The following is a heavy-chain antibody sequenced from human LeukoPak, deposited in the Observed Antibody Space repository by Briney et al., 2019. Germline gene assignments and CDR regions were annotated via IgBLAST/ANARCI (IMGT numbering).Heavy chain of an antibody. D-gene: IGHD6-19*01. CDR1: GFTFSSYG. V-gene: IGHV3-30*03. Sequence: GRSLRLSCAASGFTFSSYGMHWVRQAPGKGLEWVAVISYDGSNEYYADSVKGRFTISRDNSKNTLYLQMNSLRAEDTAVYYCAIAGIAVAGTDAFDIWGQGTMVTVSS. CDR3: AIAGIAVAGTDAFDI. J-gene: IGHJ3*02. CDR2: ISYDGSNE.